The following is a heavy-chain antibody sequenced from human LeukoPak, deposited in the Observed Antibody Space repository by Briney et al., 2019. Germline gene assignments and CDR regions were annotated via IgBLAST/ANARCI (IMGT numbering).Heavy chain of an antibody. J-gene: IGHJ4*02. CDR1: GGYISSGDYY. Sequence: SETLSLTCTVSGGYISSGDYYWSWIRQPPGKGLEWIGYIYYSRSTYYNPSLKSRVTISVDTSKNQFSLKLSSVTAADTAVYYCARDSDSRGSGSYYTPFDYWGQGTLVTVSS. CDR2: IYYSRST. V-gene: IGHV4-30-4*01. CDR3: ARDSDSRGSGSYYTPFDY. D-gene: IGHD3-10*01.